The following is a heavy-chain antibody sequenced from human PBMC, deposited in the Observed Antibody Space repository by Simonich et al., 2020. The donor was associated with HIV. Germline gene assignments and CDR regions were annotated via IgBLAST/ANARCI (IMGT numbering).Heavy chain of an antibody. J-gene: IGHJ4*02. Sequence: QVQLQQWGAGLLKPSETLSLTCAVYGGSFSGYYWSWIRQPPGKGLEWIGEINHSGITNYKSYLNSRDTISGDKSKNQFSLKLSSVTAADTAIYYCARRDRELILYFDYWGQGNLVTVSS. D-gene: IGHD3-3*01. CDR2: INHSGIT. CDR1: GGSFSGYY. CDR3: ARRDRELILYFDY. V-gene: IGHV4-34*01.